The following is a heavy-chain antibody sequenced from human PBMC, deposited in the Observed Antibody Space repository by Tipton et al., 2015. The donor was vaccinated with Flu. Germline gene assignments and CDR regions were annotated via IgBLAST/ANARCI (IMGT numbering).Heavy chain of an antibody. J-gene: IGHJ4*02. CDR3: AKWVRFYDSDGYYFLDS. CDR2: TPGSGDST. Sequence: SLRLSCAASGFPFSTYAMTWVRQAPGRGLEWISTTPGSGDSTYYADSVKGRFTISRDNSKNMVFLQMNNLRAEDTAVYYCAKWVRFYDSDGYYFLDSWGQGTLVTVSS. V-gene: IGHV3-23*01. D-gene: IGHD3-22*01. CDR1: GFPFSTYA.